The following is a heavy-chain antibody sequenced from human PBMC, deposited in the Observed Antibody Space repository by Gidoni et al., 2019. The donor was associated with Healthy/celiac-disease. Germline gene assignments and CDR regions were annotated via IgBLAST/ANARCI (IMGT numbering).Heavy chain of an antibody. D-gene: IGHD3-3*01. CDR3: AKQGDFGYYDFWSGYL. J-gene: IGHJ4*02. V-gene: IGHV3-23*01. Sequence: EVQLLESGGGLVQPGGSLRLSCAASGFTFSSYAMSWVRQAPGKGLEWVSAISGSGGSTYYADSVKGRFTISRDNSKNTLYLQMNSLRAEDTAVYYCAKQGDFGYYDFWSGYLGGQGTLVTVSS. CDR1: GFTFSSYA. CDR2: ISGSGGST.